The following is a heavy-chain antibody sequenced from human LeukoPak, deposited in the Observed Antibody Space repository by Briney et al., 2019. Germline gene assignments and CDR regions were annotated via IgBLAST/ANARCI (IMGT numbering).Heavy chain of an antibody. CDR2: MYSSGTT. CDR3: ATLVGASDY. CDR1: SVSISNYY. V-gene: IGHV4-4*07. D-gene: IGHD1-26*01. J-gene: IGHJ4*02. Sequence: SETLSLICAVSSVSISNYYWSWIRQPAGKGLEWIGRMYSSGTTNYNPSFKSRVTMSVGTSKTQLSLKLRSVTAADTAVYYCATLVGASDYWGQGTLVTVSS.